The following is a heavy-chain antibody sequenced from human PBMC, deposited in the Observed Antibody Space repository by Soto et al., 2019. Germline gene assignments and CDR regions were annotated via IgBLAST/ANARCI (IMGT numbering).Heavy chain of an antibody. V-gene: IGHV1-69*06. CDR2: IIPIFGTA. CDR1: GGPFRSYA. J-gene: IGHJ3*02. CDR3: ATGVNSGDIVVVPAAFDAFDI. D-gene: IGHD2-2*01. Sequence: SVRVSCKAAGGPFRSYAIGWVRQAPGQGLEWMGGIIPIFGTANYAQKFQGRVTMTEDTSTDTAYMELSSLRSEDTAVYYCATGVNSGDIVVVPAAFDAFDIWGQGTMVTVSS.